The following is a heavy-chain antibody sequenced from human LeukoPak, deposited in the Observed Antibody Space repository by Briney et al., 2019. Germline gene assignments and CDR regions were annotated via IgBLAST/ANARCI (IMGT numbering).Heavy chain of an antibody. CDR3: ARADRLHGGPYLIGP. CDR1: GYSFTDYY. Sequence: ASVKVSCKTSGYSFTDYYMHWVRQAPGQGLERMGWINPNSGGTSSAQKFQGRVAMTRDTSITTVYMEVSWLTSDDTAIYYCARADRLHGGPYLIGPWGQGTLVTVSS. CDR2: INPNSGGT. D-gene: IGHD2-21*01. V-gene: IGHV1-2*02. J-gene: IGHJ5*02.